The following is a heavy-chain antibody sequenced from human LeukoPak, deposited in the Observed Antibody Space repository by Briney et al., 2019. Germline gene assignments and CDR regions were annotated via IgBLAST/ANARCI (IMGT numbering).Heavy chain of an antibody. Sequence: SETLSLTCTVSGGSINSRIYYWSWIRQPPGKGLEWIGEINHSGSTNYNPSLKSRVTISVDTSKNQFSLKLSSVTAADTAVYYCARPPYSSGLGGNWFDPWGQGTLVTVSS. D-gene: IGHD6-19*01. J-gene: IGHJ5*02. V-gene: IGHV4-39*07. CDR1: GGSINSRIYY. CDR2: INHSGST. CDR3: ARPPYSSGLGGNWFDP.